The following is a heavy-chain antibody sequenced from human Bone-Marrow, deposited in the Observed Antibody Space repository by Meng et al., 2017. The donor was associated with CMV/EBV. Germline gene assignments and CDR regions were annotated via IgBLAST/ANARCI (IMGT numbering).Heavy chain of an antibody. CDR2: IYYSGST. CDR3: ARGGGRSRSGSYSVDY. D-gene: IGHD1-26*01. V-gene: IGHV4-39*01. J-gene: IGHJ4*02. Sequence: SETLSLTCTVSGGSISSSSYYWGWIRQPPGKGLEWIGSIYYSGSTYYNPSLKSRVTISVDTSKNQFSLKLSSVTAADKAVYYCARGGGRSRSGSYSVDYWGQGTLVTVSS. CDR1: GGSISSSSYY.